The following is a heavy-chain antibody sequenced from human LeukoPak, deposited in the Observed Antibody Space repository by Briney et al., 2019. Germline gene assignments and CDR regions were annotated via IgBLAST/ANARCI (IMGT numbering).Heavy chain of an antibody. CDR2: IYYSGST. J-gene: IGHJ5*02. CDR1: GGSISSGGYY. V-gene: IGHV4-31*01. CDR3: ARDWVGDYAVDP. D-gene: IGHD4-17*01. Sequence: PSETLSLTCTVSGGSISSGGYYWSWIRQHPGKGVEWMGYIYYSGSTYYNPSLNRLVTISVDTSKNQSSLKLSSVTAAATAVYYCARDWVGDYAVDPWGQETLVTVSS.